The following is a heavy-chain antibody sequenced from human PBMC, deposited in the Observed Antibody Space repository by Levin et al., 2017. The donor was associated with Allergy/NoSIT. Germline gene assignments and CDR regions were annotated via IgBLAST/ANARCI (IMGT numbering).Heavy chain of an antibody. CDR1: RFTFSSYA. D-gene: IGHD1-1*01. J-gene: IGHJ6*03. CDR2: ISDDGNNN. Sequence: AGGSLRLSCAASRFTFSSYAMHWVRQAPGKGLGWVAFISDDGNNNYYADSVKGRFTISRDNSKNTLFLQMNSLRPEDTAVYYCARGIWNRDYFVDVWGKGTTVTVSS. CDR3: ARGIWNRDYFVDV. V-gene: IGHV3-30-3*01.